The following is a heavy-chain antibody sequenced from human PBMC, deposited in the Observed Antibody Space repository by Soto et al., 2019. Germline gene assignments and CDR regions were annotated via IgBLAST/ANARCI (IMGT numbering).Heavy chain of an antibody. V-gene: IGHV4-38-2*01. CDR2: IYHSGST. CDR1: GYSISSGCY. J-gene: IGHJ4*02. Sequence: SETLSLTCAVSGYSISSGCYWGWIRQPPGKGLEWIGSIYHSGSTYYNPSLKSRVTISVDTSKNQFSLKLSSVTAADTAVYYCARVDGPYYFDYWGQGTLVTVS. CDR3: ARVDGPYYFDY.